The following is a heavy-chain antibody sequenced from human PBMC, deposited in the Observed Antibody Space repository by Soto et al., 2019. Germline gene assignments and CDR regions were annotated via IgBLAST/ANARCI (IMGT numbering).Heavy chain of an antibody. V-gene: IGHV3-23*01. CDR2: ISGSGGST. CDR1: GFTFSSYA. D-gene: IGHD2-8*01. Sequence: GGSLRLSCAASGFTFSSYAMSWVRQAPGKGLEWVSAISGSGGSTYYADSVKGRFTISRDNSKNTLYLQMNSLRAEDTAVYYCAKDSCTNGVCRYYFDYWGQGTLVTVSS. CDR3: AKDSCTNGVCRYYFDY. J-gene: IGHJ4*02.